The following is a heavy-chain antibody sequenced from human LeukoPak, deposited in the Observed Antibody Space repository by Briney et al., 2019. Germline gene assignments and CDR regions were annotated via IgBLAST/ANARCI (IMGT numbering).Heavy chain of an antibody. CDR1: GFTSSGYS. CDR2: ITSDGSAS. D-gene: IGHD6-6*01. V-gene: IGHV3-74*01. CDR3: AASRSFGY. J-gene: IGHJ4*02. Sequence: PGGSLRLSCEAPGFTSSGYSMHWVRQGPGKGLVWVSSITSDGSASNYADSVKGRFTISRDNAKNMLYLQMNSLRAEDTAVYYCAASRSFGYWGQGTLVTVSS.